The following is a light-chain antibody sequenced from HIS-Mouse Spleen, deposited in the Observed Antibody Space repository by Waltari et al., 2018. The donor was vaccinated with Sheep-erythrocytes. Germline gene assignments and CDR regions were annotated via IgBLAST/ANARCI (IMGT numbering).Light chain of an antibody. J-gene: IGLJ2*01. CDR1: SSDVGRYNY. CDR3: CSYAGSYWVV. Sequence: QSALTPPRSVSGSPGQPVPISCTGTSSDVGRYNYVSWYPQHPGKAPKLMIYEVSKRPSGVPDRFSGSKSGNTASLTISGLQAEDEADYYCCSYAGSYWVVFGGGTKLTVL. V-gene: IGLV2-11*01. CDR2: EVS.